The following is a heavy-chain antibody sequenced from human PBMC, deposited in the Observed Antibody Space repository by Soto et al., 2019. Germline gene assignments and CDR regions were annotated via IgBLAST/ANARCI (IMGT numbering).Heavy chain of an antibody. D-gene: IGHD6-13*01. CDR2: ISSSSSYI. CDR3: ASIAAADDAFEI. J-gene: IGHJ3*02. CDR1: GFTFSSYS. Sequence: GSLRLSCAASGFTFSSYSMNWVRQAPGKGPEWVSSISSSSSYIYYADSVKGRFTISRDNAKNSLYLQMNSLRAEDTAVYYCASIAAADDAFEIWGQGTMVTVSS. V-gene: IGHV3-21*01.